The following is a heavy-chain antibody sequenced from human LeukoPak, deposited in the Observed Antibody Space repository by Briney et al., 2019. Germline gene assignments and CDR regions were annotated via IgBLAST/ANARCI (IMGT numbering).Heavy chain of an antibody. V-gene: IGHV4-39*01. CDR1: GGSISSSSYY. D-gene: IGHD3-10*01. CDR3: ARTVLSMVRGR. J-gene: IGHJ4*02. CDR2: IYYSGST. Sequence: SETLSLTCTVSGGSISSSSYYWGWIRQPPGKGLEWIGSIYYSGSTYYNPSLKSRVTISVDTSKNQFSLKLSSVTAADTAVYYCARTVLSMVRGRWGQGTLVTVSS.